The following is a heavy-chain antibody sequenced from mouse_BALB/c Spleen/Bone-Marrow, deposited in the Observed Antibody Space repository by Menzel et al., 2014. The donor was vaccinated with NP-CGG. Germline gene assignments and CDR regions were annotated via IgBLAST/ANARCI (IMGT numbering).Heavy chain of an antibody. Sequence: VQLKESGGGLVKPGGSLKLSCAASGFTFSSYAMSWVRQTPEKRLEWVATISSGGSYTYYPDSVKGRLTISGDNAKNTLYLQMSSLRSEDTVMYYCARQRDGSYAMNYWGQGTSVTVSS. CDR2: ISSGGSYT. V-gene: IGHV5-9-3*01. CDR3: ARQRDGSYAMNY. D-gene: IGHD2-3*01. CDR1: GFTFSSYA. J-gene: IGHJ4*01.